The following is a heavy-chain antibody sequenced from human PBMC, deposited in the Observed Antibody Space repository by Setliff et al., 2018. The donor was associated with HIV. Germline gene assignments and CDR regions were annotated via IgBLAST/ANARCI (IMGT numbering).Heavy chain of an antibody. J-gene: IGHJ4*02. CDR1: GGSITSSGSY. V-gene: IGHV4-39*07. Sequence: SETLSLTCSVSGGSITSSGSYWGWFRQPPGKGLEWIGEITPSGATNYLPSLKSRVTMSLGTSKNQFSLKLTSVTAADTALYYCSNWNTTIDADSWGQGTLVTVSS. CDR3: SNWNTTIDADS. D-gene: IGHD5-18*01. CDR2: ITPSGAT.